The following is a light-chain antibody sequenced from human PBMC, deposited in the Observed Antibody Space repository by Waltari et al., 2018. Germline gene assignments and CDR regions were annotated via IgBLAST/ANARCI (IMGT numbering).Light chain of an antibody. J-gene: IGKJ1*01. V-gene: IGKV4-1*01. Sequence: DIVMTQSPDSLDVSLGERATITCKSSQSSLWENHNKKYLGWYQQKAGQPPKLLIYGASNRESGVPGRFRGRGSETDFTLTITKLQAEDVAVYYGQQYYGNPRTFGQGTTVEIK. CDR1: QSSLWENHNKKY. CDR3: QQYYGNPRT. CDR2: GAS.